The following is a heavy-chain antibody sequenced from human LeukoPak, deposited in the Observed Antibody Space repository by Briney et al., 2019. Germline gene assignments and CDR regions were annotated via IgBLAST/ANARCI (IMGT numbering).Heavy chain of an antibody. V-gene: IGHV3-43*02. CDR2: ISGDGSVT. CDR1: GFAFDDYG. D-gene: IGHD4-23*01. CDR3: GKDGPVVSY. Sequence: GGSLRLSCAASGFAFDDYGMHWVRQAPGKGLEWVSFISGDGSVTYYTDSLKGRFTVSRDNSKNSLYLQMGSPRTEDTALYYCGKDGPVVSYWGQGTLVTVSS. J-gene: IGHJ4*02.